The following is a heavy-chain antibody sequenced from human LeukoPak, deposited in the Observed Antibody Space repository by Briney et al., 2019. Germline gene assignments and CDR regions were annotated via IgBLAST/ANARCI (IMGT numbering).Heavy chain of an antibody. V-gene: IGHV3-48*03. CDR2: ISSSGSTI. CDR1: GFTFSSYE. J-gene: IGHJ5*02. D-gene: IGHD3-10*01. Sequence: GGSLRLSCAASGFTFSSYEMNWVRQAPGKGLEWVSYISSSGSTIYYADSVKGRFTISRDNAKNSLYLQMNSLRAEDTAVYYCVRDFLYYGSGSYNGFDPWGQGTLVTVSS. CDR3: VRDFLYYGSGSYNGFDP.